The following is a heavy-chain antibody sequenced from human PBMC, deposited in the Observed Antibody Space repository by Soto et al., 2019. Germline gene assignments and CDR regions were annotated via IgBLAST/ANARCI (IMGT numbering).Heavy chain of an antibody. CDR3: ARGQYSSGYYYFDS. CDR2: IYNSGST. CDR1: GGSSISYG. D-gene: IGHD6-19*01. Sequence: LETLSVTWSVAGGSSISYGGSWIRQPPGKGLEWIGYIYNSGSTNYNPSLKSRVTISVDTSKNQLSLKLSSVTAADTAVYYCARGQYSSGYYYFDSWGQGTLVTVSS. J-gene: IGHJ4*02. V-gene: IGHV4-59*01.